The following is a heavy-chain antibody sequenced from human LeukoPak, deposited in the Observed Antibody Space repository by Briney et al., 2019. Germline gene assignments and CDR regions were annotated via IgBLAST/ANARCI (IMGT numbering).Heavy chain of an antibody. D-gene: IGHD3-10*01. Sequence: PGGSLRLSCAASGFTFSSYAMHWVRQAPGKGLEWVAVISYDGSNKYYADSVKGRFTISRDNFKNTLYLQMNSLRAEDTAVYYCARAPGTMVRGVTYFDYWGQGTLVTVSS. J-gene: IGHJ4*02. V-gene: IGHV3-30-3*01. CDR2: ISYDGSNK. CDR1: GFTFSSYA. CDR3: ARAPGTMVRGVTYFDY.